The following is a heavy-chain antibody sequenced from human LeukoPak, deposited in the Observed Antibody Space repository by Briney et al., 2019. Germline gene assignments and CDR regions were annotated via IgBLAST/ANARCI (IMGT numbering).Heavy chain of an antibody. CDR3: ARADPDFVSSSGPLGAFDI. CDR1: GGTFSRYA. Sequence: SVKVSCKASGGTFSRYAISWVRQAHGQGLEWMGRIIPILGIANYAQKFQGRVTITADKSTSTAYMELSSLRSEDTAVYYCARADPDFVSSSGPLGAFDIWGQGTMVTVSS. CDR2: IIPILGIA. D-gene: IGHD3-22*01. V-gene: IGHV1-69*04. J-gene: IGHJ3*02.